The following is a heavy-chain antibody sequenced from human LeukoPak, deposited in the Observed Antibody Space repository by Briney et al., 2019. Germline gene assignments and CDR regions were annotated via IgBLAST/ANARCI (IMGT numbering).Heavy chain of an antibody. Sequence: SETLSLTCTVSGGSISSYYWSWIRQPPGKGLEWIGYIYYSGSTYYNPSLKSRVTISVDTSKNQFSLKLSSVTAADTAVYYCATTLSSSWYYNWFDPWGQGTLVTVSS. CDR2: IYYSGST. CDR1: GGSISSYY. V-gene: IGHV4-59*08. CDR3: ATTLSSSWYYNWFDP. D-gene: IGHD6-13*01. J-gene: IGHJ5*02.